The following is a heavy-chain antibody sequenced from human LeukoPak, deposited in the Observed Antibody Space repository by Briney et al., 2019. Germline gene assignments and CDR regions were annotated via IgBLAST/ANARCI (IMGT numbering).Heavy chain of an antibody. CDR3: ARRGNWGFFDY. D-gene: IGHD7-27*01. CDR2: IYTSGST. V-gene: IGHV4-4*07. J-gene: IGHJ4*02. CDR1: GGSISSYY. Sequence: SETLSLTCTVSGGSISSYYWSWIRQPAGKGLEWIGRIYTSGSTNYNPSLKSRVSISLDTSRNQFSLKLTSVTAADTAVYYCARRGNWGFFDYWGQGILVSVSS.